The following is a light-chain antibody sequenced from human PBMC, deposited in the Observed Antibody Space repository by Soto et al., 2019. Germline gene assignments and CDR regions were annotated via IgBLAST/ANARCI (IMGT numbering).Light chain of an antibody. Sequence: EIVLTQSPGTLSLSPGERATLSCRASQSVSSIYLAWYQQKRGQAPRLLIYGASNRAAVIPDRFSGSGSGTDFTLTISRLEPEDFAVYYCQQYGSSPPTFGQETKVEIK. CDR1: QSVSSIY. V-gene: IGKV3-20*01. CDR3: QQYGSSPPT. CDR2: GAS. J-gene: IGKJ1*01.